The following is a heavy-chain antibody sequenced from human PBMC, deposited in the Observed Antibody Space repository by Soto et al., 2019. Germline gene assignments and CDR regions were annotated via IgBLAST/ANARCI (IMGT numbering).Heavy chain of an antibody. D-gene: IGHD3-9*01. CDR3: AGGVLRYFDSSYYYMDV. CDR2: VYYSGST. J-gene: IGHJ6*03. Sequence: SETLSLTCTASGGSISSGGYYWNWIRQHPGKGLEWIGYVYYSGSTYYNPSLKSRVTISVDTSKNQFSLKLSSVTAADTAVYYCAGGVLRYFDSSYYYMDVWGKGTTVTVSS. V-gene: IGHV4-31*03. CDR1: GGSISSGGYY.